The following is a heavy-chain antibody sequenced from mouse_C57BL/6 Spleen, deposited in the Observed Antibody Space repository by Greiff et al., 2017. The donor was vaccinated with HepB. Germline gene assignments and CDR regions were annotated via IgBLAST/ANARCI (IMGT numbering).Heavy chain of an antibody. CDR1: GFTFSDYG. Sequence: EVQGVESGGGLVQPGGSLKLSCAASGFTFSDYGMAWVRQAPRKGPEWVAFISNLAYSIYYADTVTGRFTISRENAKNTLYLEMSSLRSEDTAMYYCARRRNGRAMDYWGQGTSVTVSS. J-gene: IGHJ4*01. V-gene: IGHV5-15*01. CDR3: ARRRNGRAMDY. CDR2: ISNLAYSI.